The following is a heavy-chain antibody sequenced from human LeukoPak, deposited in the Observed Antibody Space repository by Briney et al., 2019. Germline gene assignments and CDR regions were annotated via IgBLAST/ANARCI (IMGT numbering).Heavy chain of an antibody. J-gene: IGHJ6*03. D-gene: IGHD4-11*01. CDR2: ISSSSSTI. CDR3: ARYTVTTTHFYYYYMDV. V-gene: IGHV3-48*04. Sequence: PGGSLRLSCAASGFTFSSYAMSWVRQAPGKGLEWVSYISSSSSTIYYADSVKGRFTISRDNAKNSLYLQMNSLRAEDTAVYYCARYTVTTTHFYYYYMDVWGKGTTVTVSS. CDR1: GFTFSSYA.